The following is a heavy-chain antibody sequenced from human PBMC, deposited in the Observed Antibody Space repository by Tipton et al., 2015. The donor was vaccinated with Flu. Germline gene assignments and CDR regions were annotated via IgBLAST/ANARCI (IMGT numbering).Heavy chain of an antibody. Sequence: TLSLTCTVSGGSISSGPYYWSWVRQHPGKGLEWIGYIYYSGSTYYNPSLKSRLTISLDTSKNQFSLKLSSVTAADTAVYYCAKVGDSSGWYGRFQHWGQGTLVTVSS. CDR1: GGSISSGPYY. V-gene: IGHV4-31*03. CDR2: IYYSGST. D-gene: IGHD6-19*01. J-gene: IGHJ1*01. CDR3: AKVGDSSGWYGRFQH.